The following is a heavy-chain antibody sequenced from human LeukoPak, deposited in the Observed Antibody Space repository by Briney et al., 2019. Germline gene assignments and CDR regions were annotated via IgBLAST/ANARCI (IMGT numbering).Heavy chain of an antibody. D-gene: IGHD2-21*02. CDR1: GYTFTNHG. J-gene: IGHJ4*02. Sequence: ASVKVSCKASGYTFTNHGITWVRQAPGQGLEWMGWISAHDGNTNYAQKLQGRVTMTTDTSTSIAYMELRSLRSDDTAVYYCARAWIMVTSHLDFWGQGTLVTVSA. CDR3: ARAWIMVTSHLDF. V-gene: IGHV1-18*01. CDR2: ISAHDGNT.